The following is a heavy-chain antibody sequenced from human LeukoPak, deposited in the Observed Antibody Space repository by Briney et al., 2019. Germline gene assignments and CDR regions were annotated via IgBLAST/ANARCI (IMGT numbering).Heavy chain of an antibody. CDR3: ARVYVRGAKPRYNWFDP. V-gene: IGHV1-18*01. Sequence: ASVKVSCKASGYTFTSYGISCVRQAPGQGLEWMGWISTYNGNTNYAQKLQGRVTMATDTSTNTAYMELRSLRSDDTAVYYCARVYVRGAKPRYNWFDPWGQGTLVIVSS. D-gene: IGHD3-10*02. CDR1: GYTFTSYG. J-gene: IGHJ5*02. CDR2: ISTYNGNT.